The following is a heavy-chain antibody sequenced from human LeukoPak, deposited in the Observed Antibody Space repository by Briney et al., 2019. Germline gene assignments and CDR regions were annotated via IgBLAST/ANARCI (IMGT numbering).Heavy chain of an antibody. CDR3: HSSGWSPLRVYYFDY. CDR1: GGSFSGYY. J-gene: IGHJ4*02. D-gene: IGHD6-19*01. V-gene: IGHV4-34*01. CDR2: INHSGST. Sequence: SETLSLTCAVYGGSFSGYYWSWIRRPPGKGLEWIGEINHSGSTNDNPSLKSRVTISVDTSKNQFSLKLSSVTAADTAVYYCHSSGWSPLRVYYFDYWGQGTLVTVSS.